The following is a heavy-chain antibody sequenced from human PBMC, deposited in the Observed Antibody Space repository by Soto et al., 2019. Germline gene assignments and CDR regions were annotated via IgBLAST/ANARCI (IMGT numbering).Heavy chain of an antibody. Sequence: PGGSLRLSCAASGFTFDDYAMHWVRQAPGKGLEWVSGISWNSGSIGYADSVKGRFTISRDNAKNSLYLQMNSLRAEDTALYYCAKDRGYSYGRGYYFDYWGQGTLVTVSS. CDR1: GFTFDDYA. V-gene: IGHV3-9*01. CDR3: AKDRGYSYGRGYYFDY. CDR2: ISWNSGSI. D-gene: IGHD5-18*01. J-gene: IGHJ4*02.